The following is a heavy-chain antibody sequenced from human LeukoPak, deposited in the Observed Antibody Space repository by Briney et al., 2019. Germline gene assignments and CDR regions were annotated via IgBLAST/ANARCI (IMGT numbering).Heavy chain of an antibody. CDR3: AKDSGSYFDYFDY. CDR2: IYTGGNT. D-gene: IGHD1-26*01. CDR1: GFTVDSNY. Sequence: GGSLRLSCAASGFTVDSNYLSWVRQAPGKGLEWVSTIYTGGNTYYADSVKGRFTISRDNSKNTLYLQMNSLRAEDTAVYYCAKDSGSYFDYFDYWGQGTLVTVSS. V-gene: IGHV3-53*01. J-gene: IGHJ4*02.